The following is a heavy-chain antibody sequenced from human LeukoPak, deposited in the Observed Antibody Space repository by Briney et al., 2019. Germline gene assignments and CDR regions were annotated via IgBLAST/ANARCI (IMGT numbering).Heavy chain of an antibody. V-gene: IGHV4-4*07. CDR1: GVSISSYY. J-gene: IGHJ4*02. CDR3: ARNHIVTGTYFAS. Sequence: SETLSLTCTVSGVSISSYYWNWIRQPAGKGLEWVGRIYASGYTEYNPSLQSRVTMSVDTSKNEFSLTVDTVTAAYTAVYFCARNHIVTGTYFASWGQGILVTVSS. D-gene: IGHD3-10*01. CDR2: IYASGYT.